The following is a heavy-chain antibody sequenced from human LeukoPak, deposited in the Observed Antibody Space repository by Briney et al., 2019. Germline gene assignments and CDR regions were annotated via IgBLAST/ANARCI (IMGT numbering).Heavy chain of an antibody. CDR1: GFTFSSYE. CDR2: ISSSGSTI. V-gene: IGHV3-48*03. J-gene: IGHJ4*02. CDR3: ATQVGDGGYFDY. Sequence: GGSLRLSCAASGFTFSSYEMNWVRQAPGKGLEWVSYISSSGSTIYYADSVKGRFTISRDNAKNSLYLQMNSLRAEATAVYYCATQVGDGGYFDYWGQGTLVTVSS. D-gene: IGHD1-26*01.